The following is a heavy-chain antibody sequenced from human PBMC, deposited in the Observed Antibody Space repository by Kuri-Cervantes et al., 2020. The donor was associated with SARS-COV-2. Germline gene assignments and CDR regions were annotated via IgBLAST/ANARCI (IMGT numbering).Heavy chain of an antibody. J-gene: IGHJ4*02. V-gene: IGHV3-9*01. CDR3: AKDMESGGSYSTCDY. CDR2: ISWNSGSI. D-gene: IGHD2-15*01. CDR1: GFTFDDYA. Sequence: SLKISCAASGFTFDDYAMHWVRQAPGKGLEWVSGISWNSGSIGYADSVKGRFTISRDNAKNSLYLQMNSLRAEDTALYYCAKDMESGGSYSTCDYWGQGTLVTVSS.